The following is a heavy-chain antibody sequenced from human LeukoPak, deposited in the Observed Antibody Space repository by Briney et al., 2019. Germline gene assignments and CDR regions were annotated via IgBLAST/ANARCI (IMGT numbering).Heavy chain of an antibody. Sequence: GASVKVSCKASGYTFTSYDINWVRQATGQGLEWMGWMNPNSGNTGYAQEFQGRVTVTRNTSISTAYMELSSLRSEDTAVYYCARADNGYSYGPLLYYGMDVWGQGTTVTVSS. D-gene: IGHD5-18*01. J-gene: IGHJ6*02. V-gene: IGHV1-8*01. CDR2: MNPNSGNT. CDR3: ARADNGYSYGPLLYYGMDV. CDR1: GYTFTSYD.